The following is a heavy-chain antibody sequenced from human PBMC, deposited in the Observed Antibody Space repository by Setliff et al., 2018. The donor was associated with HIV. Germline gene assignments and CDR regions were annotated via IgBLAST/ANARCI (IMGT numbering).Heavy chain of an antibody. CDR2: ITHSGST. D-gene: IGHD6-19*01. Sequence: SETLSLTCAVYGGSVTDFYWTFIRQSPGKGLEWIGEITHSGSTTYDPSLKSRITVSVDTSKNQFSLKLTSVTAADMGVYYCARGRKKTLAVSGTRYFDFWGQGTLVTVS. V-gene: IGHV4-34*01. CDR3: ARGRKKTLAVSGTRYFDF. CDR1: GGSVTDFY. J-gene: IGHJ4*02.